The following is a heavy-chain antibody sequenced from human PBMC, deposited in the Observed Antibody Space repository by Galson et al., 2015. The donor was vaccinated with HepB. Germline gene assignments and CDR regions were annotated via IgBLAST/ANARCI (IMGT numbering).Heavy chain of an antibody. CDR3: ATRVVTAHLPDY. J-gene: IGHJ4*02. V-gene: IGHV3-30-3*01. Sequence: SLRLSCAASGFTFSSYAMHWVRQAPGKGLEWVAVISYDGSKKYYADSVKGRFTISSDNSKNTLYLQMNSLRPEDTAVYYCATRVVTAHLPDYWGQGTLVIVSS. CDR2: ISYDGSKK. CDR1: GFTFSSYA. D-gene: IGHD2-21*02.